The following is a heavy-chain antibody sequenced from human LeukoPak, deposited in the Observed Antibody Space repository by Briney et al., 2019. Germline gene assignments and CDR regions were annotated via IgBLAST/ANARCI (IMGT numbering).Heavy chain of an antibody. J-gene: IGHJ5*02. V-gene: IGHV3-30*03. Sequence: GGPLRLSCAASGFTFSSYGMHWVRQAPGKGLEWVAVISYDGSNKYYADSVKGRFTISRDNSKNTLYLQMNSLRAEDTAVYYCARDSARSPYLGEFDPWGQGTLVTVSS. CDR1: GFTFSSYG. CDR2: ISYDGSNK. D-gene: IGHD2/OR15-2a*01. CDR3: ARDSARSPYLGEFDP.